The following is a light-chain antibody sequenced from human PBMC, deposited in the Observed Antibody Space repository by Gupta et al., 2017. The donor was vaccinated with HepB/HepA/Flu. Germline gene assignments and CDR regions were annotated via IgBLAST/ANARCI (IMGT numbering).Light chain of an antibody. CDR2: DVS. CDR3: SSFTYTTTLVV. J-gene: IGLJ2*01. CDR1: PNDVGSYNY. V-gene: IGLV2-14*01. Sequence: QSALTQPASVSGSPGRSTPTPRPPPPNDVGSYNYVSWYQQHPGKAPKLLIYDVSNQPSGVSNRFSGSKSGNTASLTISGLQAEDEADYYCSSFTYTTTLVVFGGGTKVTVL.